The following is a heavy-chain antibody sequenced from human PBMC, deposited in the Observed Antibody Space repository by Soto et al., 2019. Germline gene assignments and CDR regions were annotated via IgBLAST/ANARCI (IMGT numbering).Heavy chain of an antibody. CDR3: ARKNSGCNGHGVSS. CDR2: ISGTGGST. CDR1: GFTFSSYA. Sequence: GGSLRLSCAASGFTFSSYAMSWVRQAPGKGLEWVSAISGTGGSTYYADSVTGRFTISRDNSKNTLYLQMNSLRAEDTAVYYCARKNSGCNGHGVSSRGQGTRVTVAS. D-gene: IGHD6-13*01. V-gene: IGHV3-23*01. J-gene: IGHJ6*01.